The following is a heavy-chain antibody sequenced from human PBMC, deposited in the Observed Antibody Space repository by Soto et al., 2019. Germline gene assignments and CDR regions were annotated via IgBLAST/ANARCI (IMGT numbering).Heavy chain of an antibody. Sequence: NPSETLSLTCAGYGGSFSGYYWSWIRQPPRKGLEWIGEINHSGSTNYNPSLKSRVTISVDTSKNQFSLKLSSVTAADTAVYYCARVVLRFLESGYYYYYYGMDVWGQGTTVTVSS. V-gene: IGHV4-34*01. J-gene: IGHJ6*02. CDR1: GGSFSGYY. CDR2: INHSGST. D-gene: IGHD3-3*01. CDR3: ARVVLRFLESGYYYYYYGMDV.